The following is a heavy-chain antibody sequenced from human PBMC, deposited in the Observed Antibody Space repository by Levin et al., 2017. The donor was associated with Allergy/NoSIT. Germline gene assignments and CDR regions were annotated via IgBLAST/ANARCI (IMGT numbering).Heavy chain of an antibody. Sequence: GGSLRLSCAASGFTVSSNYMSWVRQAPGKGLEWVSIIYTDGRTYYADSVKGRFTISRDNSNNTVYLQMNSLRAEDTAVFYCARPPNGGISLDFWGRGTLVTVS. CDR1: GFTVSSNY. CDR3: ARPPNGGISLDF. D-gene: IGHD4-23*01. J-gene: IGHJ4*02. CDR2: IYTDGRT. V-gene: IGHV3-66*01.